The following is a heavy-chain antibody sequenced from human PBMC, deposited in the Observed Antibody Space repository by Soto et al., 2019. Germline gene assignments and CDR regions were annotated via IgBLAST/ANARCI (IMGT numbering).Heavy chain of an antibody. CDR3: ARGGASKSGHLWYFDL. V-gene: IGHV3-21*01. D-gene: IGHD2-8*02. CDR1: GFTFDSYT. J-gene: IGHJ2*01. CDR2: ISATTTYK. Sequence: EVQVVESGGGLVKPGGSLRLSCTASGFTFDSYTMNWLRQTPGRGLEWVSSISATTTYKYYADSVQGRFIISRDNARNSLYLQTNSLRAEDTAVYYCARGGASKSGHLWYFDLWGRGTLVTVSS.